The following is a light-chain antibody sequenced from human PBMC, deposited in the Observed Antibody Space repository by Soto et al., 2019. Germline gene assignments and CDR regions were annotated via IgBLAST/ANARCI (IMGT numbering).Light chain of an antibody. Sequence: QSVLTQPPSASETPGQRVTISCSGSSSNIGSSYVYWYHQVPGTAPKLLIYRNNQRPSGVPDRLSGSKSGTSASLAISGLRSDDEADYYCASWDDSLSAWVFGGGTKLTVL. V-gene: IGLV1-47*01. CDR2: RNN. J-gene: IGLJ3*02. CDR3: ASWDDSLSAWV. CDR1: SSNIGSSY.